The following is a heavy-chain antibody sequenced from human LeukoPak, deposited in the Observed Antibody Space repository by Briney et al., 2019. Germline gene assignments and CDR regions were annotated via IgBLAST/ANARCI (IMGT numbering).Heavy chain of an antibody. V-gene: IGHV1-8*03. CDR2: MNPNSGNT. J-gene: IGHJ6*03. D-gene: IGHD2-2*01. CDR1: GYTFTSYA. Sequence: ASVKVSCKASGYTFTSYAMNWVRQAPGQGLEWMGWMNPNSGNTGYAQKFQGRVTITRNTSISTAYMELSSLRSEDTAVYYCARGVLGYCSSTSCPSYYMDVWGKGTTVTVSS. CDR3: ARGVLGYCSSTSCPSYYMDV.